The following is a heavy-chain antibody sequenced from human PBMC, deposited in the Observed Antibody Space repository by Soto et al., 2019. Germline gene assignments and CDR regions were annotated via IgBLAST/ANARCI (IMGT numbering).Heavy chain of an antibody. CDR1: GYTFTSYD. J-gene: IGHJ6*03. CDR3: ARLGYCSGGSCPTDYYYYYYMDV. Sequence: QVQLVQSGAEVKKPGASVKVSCKASGYTFTSYDINWVRQATGQGLEWMGWMNPNSGNTGYAQKFQGRVTITRNTSISTAYMELGSLRSEDTAVYYCARLGYCSGGSCPTDYYYYYYMDVWGKGTTVTVSS. V-gene: IGHV1-8*01. CDR2: MNPNSGNT. D-gene: IGHD2-15*01.